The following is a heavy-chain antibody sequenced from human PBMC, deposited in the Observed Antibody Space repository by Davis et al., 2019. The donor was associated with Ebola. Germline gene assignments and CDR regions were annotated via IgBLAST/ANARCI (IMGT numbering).Heavy chain of an antibody. CDR3: ARGRCYYDTSSAFYYCYFDY. D-gene: IGHD3-22*01. Sequence: SETLSLTCAVSGGSLSSSNWWCWVRQPPGKGLEWIGEIYHSGSTNYNPSLTSRDTISVDKSKNLFSIKLRSCTAADTAVYYYARGRCYYDTSSAFYYCYFDYWGQGTLVTVSS. CDR2: IYHSGST. J-gene: IGHJ4*02. CDR1: GGSLSSSNW. V-gene: IGHV4-4*02.